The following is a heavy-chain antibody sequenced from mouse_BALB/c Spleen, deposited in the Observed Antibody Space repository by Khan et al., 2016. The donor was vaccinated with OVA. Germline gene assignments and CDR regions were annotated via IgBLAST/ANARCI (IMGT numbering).Heavy chain of an antibody. CDR3: ARSNYGNYYFDY. J-gene: IGHJ2*01. CDR2: IYPGDGDT. Sequence: QVQLQQSGAELVRPGSSVKISCKTSGYAFSSNWMNWVKQRPGQGLEWIGQIYPGDGDTNYNGKFKGKATLTADKSSSTAYMQLSSLTSEDSSVYFCARSNYGNYYFDYWGQGTTRTVSS. V-gene: IGHV1-80*01. CDR1: GYAFSSNW. D-gene: IGHD2-1*01.